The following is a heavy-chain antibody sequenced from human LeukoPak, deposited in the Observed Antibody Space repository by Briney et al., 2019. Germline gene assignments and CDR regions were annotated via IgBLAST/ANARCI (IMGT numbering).Heavy chain of an antibody. CDR1: GFTFSSYW. CDR2: IDTDGSST. CDR3: ILAAAGTEFDS. Sequence: PGGSLRLSCAASGFTFSSYWMHWVRQAPGKGLVWVSRIDTDGSSTSYADSVKGRFTISRDNAKNTLYLQMSRLRAEDTAVYYCILAAAGTEFDSWGQGTLVTVSS. J-gene: IGHJ4*02. V-gene: IGHV3-74*01. D-gene: IGHD6-13*01.